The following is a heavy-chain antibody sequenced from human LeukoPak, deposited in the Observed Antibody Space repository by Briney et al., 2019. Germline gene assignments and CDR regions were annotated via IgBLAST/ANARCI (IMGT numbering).Heavy chain of an antibody. CDR1: GFTFSDYY. CDR3: ARDKIVGATHFDY. Sequence: GGSLRLSCAASGFTFSDYYMSWIRQAPGKGLEWVANIDQDGSENYYVDSVKGRFTISRDNARNSLYLQMNSLRAEDTAVYYCARDKIVGATHFDYWGQGTLVTVSS. J-gene: IGHJ4*02. CDR2: IDQDGSEN. D-gene: IGHD1-26*01. V-gene: IGHV3-7*01.